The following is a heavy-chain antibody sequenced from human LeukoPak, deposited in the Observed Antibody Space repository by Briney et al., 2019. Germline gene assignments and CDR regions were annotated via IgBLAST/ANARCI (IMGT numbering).Heavy chain of an antibody. Sequence: KSGASLKISCKGSGYSFTSYWIGWVRQMPGKGLEWMGIIYPGDSDTRYSPSFQGQVTISADKSISTAYLQWSSLKASDTAMYYCARSQAGLYGSGTFRSDYYRLYNWFDPWGQGTLVTVSS. D-gene: IGHD3-10*01. CDR3: ARSQAGLYGSGTFRSDYYRLYNWFDP. CDR2: IYPGDSDT. CDR1: GYSFTSYW. J-gene: IGHJ5*02. V-gene: IGHV5-51*01.